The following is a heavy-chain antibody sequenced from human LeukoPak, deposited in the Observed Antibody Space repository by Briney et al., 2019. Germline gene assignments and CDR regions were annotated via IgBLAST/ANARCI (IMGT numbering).Heavy chain of an antibody. CDR2: ITSGGVFK. CDR3: ARVRPGSSGSYYRTS. V-gene: IGHV3-11*04. Sequence: PGGSLRLSCVGAGFPFIDFHMSWIRQAPGKGVEWVSHITSGGVFKYYADSVKGRFRISRDDSKNPVFLQMNSLRVEDTAVYYCARVRPGSSGSYYRTSWGQGTLVTVSS. CDR1: GFPFIDFH. D-gene: IGHD3-22*01. J-gene: IGHJ4*02.